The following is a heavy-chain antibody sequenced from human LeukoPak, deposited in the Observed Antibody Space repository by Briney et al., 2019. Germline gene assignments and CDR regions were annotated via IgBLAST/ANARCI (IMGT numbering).Heavy chain of an antibody. Sequence: GRSLRLSCAASGFTFSSYAMHWVRQAPGKGLGWVAVISYDGSNKYYADSVKGRFTISRDNSKNTLYLQMNSLRAEDTAVYYCARGDYGDFLPDYWGQGTLVTVSS. CDR2: ISYDGSNK. CDR3: ARGDYGDFLPDY. CDR1: GFTFSSYA. V-gene: IGHV3-30-3*01. J-gene: IGHJ4*02. D-gene: IGHD4-17*01.